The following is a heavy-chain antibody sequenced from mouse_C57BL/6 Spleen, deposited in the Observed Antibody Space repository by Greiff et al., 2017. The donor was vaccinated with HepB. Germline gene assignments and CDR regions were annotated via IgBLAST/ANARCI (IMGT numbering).Heavy chain of an antibody. Sequence: QVQLQQPGAELVKPGASVKLSCKASGYTFTSYWMHWVKQRPGQGLEWIGMIHPNSGSTNYNEKFKSKATLTVDKSSSTAYMQLSSLTSEDSAVYYCAIFITTVVATVDFDYWGQGTTLTVSS. CDR3: AIFITTVVATVDFDY. CDR2: IHPNSGST. CDR1: GYTFTSYW. J-gene: IGHJ2*01. V-gene: IGHV1-64*01. D-gene: IGHD1-1*01.